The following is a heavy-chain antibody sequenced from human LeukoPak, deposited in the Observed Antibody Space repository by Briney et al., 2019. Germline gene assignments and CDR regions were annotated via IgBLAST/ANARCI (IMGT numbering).Heavy chain of an antibody. CDR1: GFTFSGYW. J-gene: IGHJ4*02. CDR3: ARDPALYGDYFDY. D-gene: IGHD3-16*02. CDR2: IKQDGSEK. V-gene: IGHV3-7*01. Sequence: GGSLRLSCAASGFTFSGYWMSWVRQAPGKGLEWVANIKQDGSEKYYVDSVKGRFTISRDNAKNSLYLQMNSLRAEDTAVYYCARDPALYGDYFDYWGQGTLVTVSS.